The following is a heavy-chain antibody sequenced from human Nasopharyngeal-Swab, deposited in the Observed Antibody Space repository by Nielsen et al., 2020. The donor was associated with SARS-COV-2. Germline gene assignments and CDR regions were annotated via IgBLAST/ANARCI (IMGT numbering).Heavy chain of an antibody. D-gene: IGHD5-18*01. J-gene: IGHJ6*02. CDR3: ARLTYSYESYYYYYGMDV. CDR2: IYYSGST. V-gene: IGHV4-59*08. CDR1: GGSISRYY. Sequence: ESLNISCPVSGGSISRYYWSWIRQPPGKGLEWIGYIYYSGSTNYNPSLKSRVTISVDTSKNQFSLKLSSVTAADTAVYYCARLTYSYESYYYYYGMDVWGQGTTVTVSS.